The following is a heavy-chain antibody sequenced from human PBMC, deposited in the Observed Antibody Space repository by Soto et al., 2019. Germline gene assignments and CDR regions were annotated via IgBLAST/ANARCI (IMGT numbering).Heavy chain of an antibody. J-gene: IGHJ4*02. CDR3: ARGRGYSYGPYYFDY. CDR2: IYYSGTT. D-gene: IGHD5-18*01. V-gene: IGHV4-31*02. Sequence: SETLSLTCTVSGGSISSEGYYWSWFRQLPGKGLEWIGDIYYSGTTYHNPSLRSRLTISGDASRDQFSLKLSSMTDADTALYYCARGRGYSYGPYYFDYWGQGTLVTVSS. CDR1: GGSISSEGYY.